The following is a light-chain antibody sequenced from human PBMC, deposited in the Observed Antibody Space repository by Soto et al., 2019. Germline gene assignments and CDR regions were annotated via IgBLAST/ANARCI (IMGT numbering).Light chain of an antibody. CDR3: QKSYSSPPLT. V-gene: IGKV1-39*01. CDR1: QTIRTF. CDR2: AAS. J-gene: IGKJ4*01. Sequence: DIQLTQSPSSLSVSVGDRVTITCRASQTIRTFLNWYQQKPGKAPRLLIYAASSLQGGVPSRFGGSGSGTDFTLTISSLQPEDVATYYCQKSYSSPPLTFVGGTKVEIK.